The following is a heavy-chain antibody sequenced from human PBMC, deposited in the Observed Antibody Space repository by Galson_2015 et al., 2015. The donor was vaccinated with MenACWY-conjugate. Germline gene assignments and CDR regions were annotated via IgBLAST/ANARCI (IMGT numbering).Heavy chain of an antibody. D-gene: IGHD2-2*01. V-gene: IGHV1-69*01. CDR3: ARSVRCSSTSCPYYYYGMDV. Sequence: YAQKFQGRVTITADESTSTAYMELSSLRSEDTAVYYCARSVRCSSTSCPYYYYGMDVWGQGTTVTVSS. J-gene: IGHJ6*02.